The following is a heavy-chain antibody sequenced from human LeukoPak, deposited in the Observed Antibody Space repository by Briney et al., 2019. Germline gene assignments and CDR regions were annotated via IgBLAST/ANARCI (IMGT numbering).Heavy chain of an antibody. V-gene: IGHV3-23*01. D-gene: IGHD2-15*01. CDR1: GLTFADYG. CDR3: AKNGDRGAYCSGGTCYPYYYHYMDV. J-gene: IGHJ6*03. Sequence: GGSLSLSCVASGLTFADYGKSGVRQAPGKGLEWVSAISGSGGSTYYPDSVKGRFTISRDNSKNTLYLQMNSLSAEDTAVYYCAKNGDRGAYCSGGTCYPYYYHYMDVWGKGTTVTISS. CDR2: ISGSGGST.